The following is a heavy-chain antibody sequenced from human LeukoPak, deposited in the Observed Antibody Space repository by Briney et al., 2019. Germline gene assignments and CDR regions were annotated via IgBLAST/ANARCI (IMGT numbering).Heavy chain of an antibody. V-gene: IGHV1-69*04. D-gene: IGHD1-26*01. CDR2: IIPIHGIA. J-gene: IGHJ4*02. CDR3: ARERVYWKGYYFDY. CDR1: GGTFTSYA. Sequence: SVTLSSKASGGTFTSYANNWDRHHPAQGIEWMGTIIPIHGIANYAQTFLRRVTITADKSTSTAYMALSSLRSEDTAVYYCARERVYWKGYYFDYCGQGTLVSVSS.